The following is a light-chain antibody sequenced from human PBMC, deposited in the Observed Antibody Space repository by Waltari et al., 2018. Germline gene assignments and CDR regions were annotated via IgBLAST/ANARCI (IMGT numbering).Light chain of an antibody. CDR2: DAS. CDR1: QKISSY. J-gene: IGKJ1*01. V-gene: IGKV1-39*01. Sequence: DIQMTQSPSSLSASVEDRVTITCRASQKISSYLNWYQQKPGTAPRLLIYDASSLQSGVPSRFSGSGSGTDFTLTISSLQPEDFGTYYCQQTYTTPRTFGQGTKVETK. CDR3: QQTYTTPRT.